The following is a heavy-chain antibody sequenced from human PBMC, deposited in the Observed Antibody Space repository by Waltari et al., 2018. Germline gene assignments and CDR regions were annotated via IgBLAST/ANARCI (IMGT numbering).Heavy chain of an antibody. CDR2: IFSNDEK. CDR1: GFSLSNATMG. V-gene: IGHV2-26*01. CDR3: ARIVDGYNYYAFDI. Sequence: QVTLKESGPVLVKPTATLPLTCTVPGFSLSNATMGVSWIRQPPGKALEWHAHIFSNDEKSYSTSLKSRLTISKDTSKSQVVLTMTNMDPVDTATYYCARIVDGYNYYAFDIWGQGTMVTVSS. J-gene: IGHJ3*02. D-gene: IGHD5-12*01.